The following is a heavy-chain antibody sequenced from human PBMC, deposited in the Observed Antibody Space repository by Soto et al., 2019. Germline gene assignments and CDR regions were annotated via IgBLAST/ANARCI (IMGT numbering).Heavy chain of an antibody. J-gene: IGHJ6*02. V-gene: IGHV1-69*13. Sequence: SVKVSCKASGGTFSSYAISWVRQAPGQRLEWMGGIIPIFGTANYAQKFQGRVTITADESTSTAYMELSSLRSEDTAVYYCATVEMATIGSIYYYYGMDVWGQGTTVTV. D-gene: IGHD3-10*01. CDR2: IIPIFGTA. CDR3: ATVEMATIGSIYYYYGMDV. CDR1: GGTFSSYA.